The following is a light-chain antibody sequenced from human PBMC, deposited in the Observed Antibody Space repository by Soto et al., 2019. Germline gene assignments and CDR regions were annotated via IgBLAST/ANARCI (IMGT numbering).Light chain of an antibody. CDR2: KAS. CDR1: QSISSW. CDR3: QHHNSYPLT. V-gene: IGKV1-5*03. Sequence: DIQMTQSPSTLSASVGDRVTITCRASQSISSWLAWYQQKPGKAPKLLIYKASSLDSGVPSRFGGSGSGTDFTLTISSLQPDDFATYYCQHHNSYPLTFGQGTKVEIK. J-gene: IGKJ1*01.